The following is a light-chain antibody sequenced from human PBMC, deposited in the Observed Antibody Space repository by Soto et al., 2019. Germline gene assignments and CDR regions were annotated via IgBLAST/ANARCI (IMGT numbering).Light chain of an antibody. CDR2: KVD. CDR1: SSDLGGLNY. CDR3: SSYTTVPSPQWV. V-gene: IGLV2-14*01. Sequence: QSVLTQPASVSGSPGQSITIPCSGRSSDLGGLNYVSWYQQHPGKVPKLIIYKVDNRPSGISDRFSASKSGNTASLTLSGLQAEDEAHYYCSSYTTVPSPQWVFAGGTQLTVL. J-gene: IGLJ3*02.